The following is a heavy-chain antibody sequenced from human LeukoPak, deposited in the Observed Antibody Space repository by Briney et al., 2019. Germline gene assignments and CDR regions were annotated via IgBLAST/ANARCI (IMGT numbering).Heavy chain of an antibody. V-gene: IGHV4-38-2*02. Sequence: LETLSLTCTVSGYSISSGYYWGWIRQPPGKGLEWIGSIYHSGRTFYNPSLKSRVTISVDTSKNQFSLKLSSVTAADTAVYYCARGSWQLAEEVYWGQGTLVTVSS. D-gene: IGHD6-6*01. CDR3: ARGSWQLAEEVY. CDR1: GYSISSGYY. CDR2: IYHSGRT. J-gene: IGHJ4*02.